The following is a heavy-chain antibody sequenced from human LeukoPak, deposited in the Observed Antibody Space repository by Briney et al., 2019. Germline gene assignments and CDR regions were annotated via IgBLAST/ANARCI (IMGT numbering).Heavy chain of an antibody. Sequence: SQTLSLTCGISGDSVSSNSATWNWIRPSPSSGLELPGRTYYRSKWTNDYAVSVKRRITISPSTSKHQFSLQLHSVTPADTAVHYCARGIADSTGYYYVDYWGQGTLVTVSS. CDR2: TYYRSKWTN. CDR3: ARGIADSTGYYYVDY. J-gene: IGHJ4*02. V-gene: IGHV6-1*01. D-gene: IGHD3-22*01. CDR1: GDSVSSNSAT.